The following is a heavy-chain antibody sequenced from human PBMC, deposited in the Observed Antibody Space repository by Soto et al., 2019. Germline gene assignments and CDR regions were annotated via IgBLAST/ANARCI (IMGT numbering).Heavy chain of an antibody. J-gene: IGHJ5*02. D-gene: IGHD6-19*01. CDR2: IYSGGST. CDR3: ARSCAGYSSGWYGWFDP. V-gene: IGHV3-66*01. Sequence: EVQLVESGGGLVQPGGSLRLSCAASGFTVSSNYMSWVRQAPGKGLEWVSVIYSGGSTYYADSVKGRFTISRDNSKNTLYLQMNSLRAEDTAVYYCARSCAGYSSGWYGWFDPWGQGTLVTVSS. CDR1: GFTVSSNY.